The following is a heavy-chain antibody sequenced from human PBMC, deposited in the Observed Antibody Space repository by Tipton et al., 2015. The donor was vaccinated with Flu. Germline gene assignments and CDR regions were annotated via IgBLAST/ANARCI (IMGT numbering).Heavy chain of an antibody. V-gene: IGHV1-46*01. CDR2: FNPRGGYT. CDR3: AREVGGYNYATGWFDP. Sequence: QSGAEVKRAGASVKVSCKTSGYTFTNYYVNWVRQAPGQGLEWLGIFNPRGGYTIYGEKFQDRVIMTGDTSTSTVYMEVRRLRSEDTAVYYCAREVGGYNYATGWFDPWGQGTLVTVSS. CDR1: GYTFTNYY. J-gene: IGHJ5*02. D-gene: IGHD5-12*01.